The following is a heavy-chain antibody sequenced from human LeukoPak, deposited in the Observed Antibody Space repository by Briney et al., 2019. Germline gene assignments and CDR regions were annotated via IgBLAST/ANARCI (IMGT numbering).Heavy chain of an antibody. V-gene: IGHV3-74*03. D-gene: IGHD3-16*01. J-gene: IGHJ4*02. CDR3: ARTMTGGFFDF. Sequence: PGGSLRLSCAASGYTFSGFWMHWVRQAPGKGLVWVSRIDGHGGSTTYADSVKGRFTISRDNARSTLHLQMISLRAVDTAVYYCARTMTGGFFDFWGQETLVTVSS. CDR2: IDGHGGST. CDR1: GYTFSGFW.